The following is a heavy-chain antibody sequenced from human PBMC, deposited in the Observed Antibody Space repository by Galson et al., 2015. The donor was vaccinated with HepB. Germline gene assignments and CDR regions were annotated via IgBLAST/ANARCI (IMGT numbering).Heavy chain of an antibody. CDR2: INHSGTT. Sequence: ETLSLTCAVYGGSFSGDYWSWIRQPPGKGLEWIGEINHSGTTNYNPSLKSRVTISVDTSKNQFSLKLSSVTAADTAVYYCARGPTVTTFSGDYDYWGQGTLVTVSS. J-gene: IGHJ4*02. D-gene: IGHD4-17*01. CDR3: ARGPTVTTFSGDYDY. CDR1: GGSFSGDY. V-gene: IGHV4-34*01.